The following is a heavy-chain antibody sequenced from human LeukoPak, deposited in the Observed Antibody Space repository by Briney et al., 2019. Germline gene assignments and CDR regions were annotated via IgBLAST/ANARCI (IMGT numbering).Heavy chain of an antibody. J-gene: IGHJ6*04. CDR1: GFSFGSYE. Sequence: GGSLRLSCVASGFSFGSYEMTWVRQAPGKGLEWVSAISGSGGSTYYADSVKGRFTISRDNAKNSLYLQMNSLRAEDTAVYYCAELGITMIGGVWGKGTTVTISS. D-gene: IGHD3-10*02. CDR2: ISGSGGST. CDR3: AELGITMIGGV. V-gene: IGHV3-48*03.